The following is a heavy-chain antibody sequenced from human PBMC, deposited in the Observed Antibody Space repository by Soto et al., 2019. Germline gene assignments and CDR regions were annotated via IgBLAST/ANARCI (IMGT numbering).Heavy chain of an antibody. CDR2: ISPNSGGT. J-gene: IGHJ6*02. Sequence: GASVKVSCKASGYTFTGYYMHWVRQAPGQGLEWMGWISPNSGGTNYAQKFQGRVTMTRDTSISTAYMELSRLRSDDTAVYYCAGYSILTGYYYGMDVWGQGTTVTVSS. CDR3: AGYSILTGYYYGMDV. D-gene: IGHD3-9*01. CDR1: GYTFTGYY. V-gene: IGHV1-2*02.